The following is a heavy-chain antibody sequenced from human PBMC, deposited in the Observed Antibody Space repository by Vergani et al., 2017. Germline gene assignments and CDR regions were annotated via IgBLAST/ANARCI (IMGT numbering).Heavy chain of an antibody. D-gene: IGHD3-10*01. V-gene: IGHV4-31*03. J-gene: IGHJ6*03. CDR2: IYYSGST. CDR1: GGSISSGGYY. Sequence: QVQLQESGPGLVKPSQTLSLTCTVSGGSISSGGYYWSWIRQHPGKGLAWIGYIYYSGSTYYNPSLKSRVTISVDTSKNQFSLKLSSVTAADTAVYYCAGVVRGSVNYYMDVWGKGTTVTVSS. CDR3: AGVVRGSVNYYMDV.